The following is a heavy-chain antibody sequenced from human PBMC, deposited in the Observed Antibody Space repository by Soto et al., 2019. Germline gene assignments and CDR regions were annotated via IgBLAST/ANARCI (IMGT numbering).Heavy chain of an antibody. D-gene: IGHD1-1*01. V-gene: IGHV3-33*01. CDR3: ARDDEYDDNGLDY. CDR2: IVNHGGRK. J-gene: IGHJ4*02. CDR1: GFLFSRFG. Sequence: QVQLVESGGGVVQPGTSLRLSCAASGFLFSRFGMHWVRQAPGKGLEWVAVIVNHGGRKDYADSVRGRFTLSRDNSRNTLSLDMSSLRVEDAAIDHCARDDEYDDNGLDYWGQGTLVTVSS.